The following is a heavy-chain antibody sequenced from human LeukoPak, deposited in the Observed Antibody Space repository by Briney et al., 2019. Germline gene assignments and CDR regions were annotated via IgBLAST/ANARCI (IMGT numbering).Heavy chain of an antibody. J-gene: IGHJ4*02. D-gene: IGHD2-15*01. V-gene: IGHV3-23*01. Sequence: GGSLRLSCAASGCTFTSYAMSWVRQAPGKWLEWVSTMSGSVGSTYYADSVKGRFTISTDTSKNTMCLQMKSMRAEETAVYYCAKDGRCSGGSCYSSTDYWGQGTLVTVSS. CDR2: MSGSVGST. CDR3: AKDGRCSGGSCYSSTDY. CDR1: GCTFTSYA.